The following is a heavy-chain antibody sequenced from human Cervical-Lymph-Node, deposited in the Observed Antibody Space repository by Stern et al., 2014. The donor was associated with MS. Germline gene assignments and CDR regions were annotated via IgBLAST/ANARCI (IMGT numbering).Heavy chain of an antibody. J-gene: IGHJ5*01. CDR2: IIPIFGST. CDR1: GDTFSDYA. V-gene: IGHV1-69*01. Sequence: VQLVESGAEVTKPGSSVKVSCKASGDTFSDYAISWVRQAPGQGLAWMGGIIPIFGSTDYAQQFQDRVTITADESTTTAYMGLINLSSEDTAVYYCVRGAYCGGDCYWGWFDSWGQGTLVTVSS. CDR3: VRGAYCGGDCYWGWFDS. D-gene: IGHD2-21*02.